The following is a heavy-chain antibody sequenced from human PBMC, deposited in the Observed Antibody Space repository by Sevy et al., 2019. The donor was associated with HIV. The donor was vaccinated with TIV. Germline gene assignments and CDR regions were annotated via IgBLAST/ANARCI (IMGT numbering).Heavy chain of an antibody. Sequence: GGSLRLSCAASGFTFSPYWMTWVRQAPGKGLEWVANIRPEGSDKYYVDSVKGRFTCSRDNAKNSLYLQMNSLRADDTAMYYCARGVGLDCWGQGALVTVSS. J-gene: IGHJ4*02. V-gene: IGHV3-7*01. CDR1: GFTFSPYW. CDR3: ARGVGLDC. D-gene: IGHD1-26*01. CDR2: IRPEGSDK.